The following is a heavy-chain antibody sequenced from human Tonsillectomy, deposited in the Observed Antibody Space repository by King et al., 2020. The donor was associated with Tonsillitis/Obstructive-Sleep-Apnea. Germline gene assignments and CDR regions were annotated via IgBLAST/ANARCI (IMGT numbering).Heavy chain of an antibody. CDR1: GFTLSAHY. D-gene: IGHD1-26*01. V-gene: IGHV3-72*01. J-gene: IGHJ4*02. CDR2: TRNKANSYTT. CDR3: ARRLLGAPIGYFDY. Sequence: QLVQSGGGLIQPGGSLRLSCAASGFTLSAHYIDWVRQAPGKGLEWVGRTRNKANSYTTEYAAYVKGRFTISRDDSKNSLYLQMNSLKTEDTAVYSCARRLLGAPIGYFDYWGQGTLVTVSS.